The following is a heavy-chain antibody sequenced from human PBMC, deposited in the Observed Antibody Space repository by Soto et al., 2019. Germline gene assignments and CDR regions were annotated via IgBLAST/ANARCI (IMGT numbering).Heavy chain of an antibody. J-gene: IGHJ4*02. Sequence: QVQLVESGGGVVQPGRSLRLSCAASGFSFDNSGMHWVRQAPGKGLEWLAVIWHDGSNRQYADSVSDRFTISRDNSNNTLHLQMIRLRPDDTGMYYCATDVGKVYTAGLDTWGQGTLVTVSS. CDR1: GFSFDNSG. CDR2: IWHDGSNR. V-gene: IGHV3-33*01. CDR3: ATDVGKVYTAGLDT. D-gene: IGHD5-18*01.